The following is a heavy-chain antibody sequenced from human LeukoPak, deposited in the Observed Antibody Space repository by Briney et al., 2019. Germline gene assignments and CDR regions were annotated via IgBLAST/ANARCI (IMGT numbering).Heavy chain of an antibody. CDR2: IIPIFGTA. Sequence: SVKVSCKASGGTFSSHAISWVRQAPGQGLEWMGGIIPIFGTANYAQKFQGRVTITADESTSTAYMELSSLRSEDTAVYYCARGRVVREPRDYYGMDVWGKGTTVTVSS. D-gene: IGHD3-10*01. CDR1: GGTFSSHA. CDR3: ARGRVVREPRDYYGMDV. V-gene: IGHV1-69*01. J-gene: IGHJ6*04.